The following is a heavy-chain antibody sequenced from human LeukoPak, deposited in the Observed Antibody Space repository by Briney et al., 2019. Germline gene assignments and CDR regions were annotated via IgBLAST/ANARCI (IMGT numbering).Heavy chain of an antibody. Sequence: SETLSLTCAVYGGSFSGYYWSWIRQPPGKGLEWIGEINHSGSTNYNPSLKSRVTISVDTSKNQFSLKLSSVTAADTAVYYCARVSGSLRRGMDVWGQGTLVTVSS. D-gene: IGHD1-26*01. V-gene: IGHV4-34*01. CDR3: ARVSGSLRRGMDV. J-gene: IGHJ4*02. CDR1: GGSFSGYY. CDR2: INHSGST.